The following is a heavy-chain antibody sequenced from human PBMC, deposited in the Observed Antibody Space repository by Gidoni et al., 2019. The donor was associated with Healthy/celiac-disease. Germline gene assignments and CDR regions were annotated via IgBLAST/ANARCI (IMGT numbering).Heavy chain of an antibody. D-gene: IGHD6-13*01. CDR3: AQQVSSWGDSGAFDI. Sequence: QVQLQESGPGLVKPSETLSLTCTVSGGSISSYYWSWIRQPPGKGLEWIGYIYYSGSTNYNPSLKSRVTISVDTSKNQFSLKLSSVTAADTAVYYCAQQVSSWGDSGAFDIWGQGTMVTVSS. CDR1: GGSISSYY. V-gene: IGHV4-59*01. CDR2: IYYSGST. J-gene: IGHJ3*02.